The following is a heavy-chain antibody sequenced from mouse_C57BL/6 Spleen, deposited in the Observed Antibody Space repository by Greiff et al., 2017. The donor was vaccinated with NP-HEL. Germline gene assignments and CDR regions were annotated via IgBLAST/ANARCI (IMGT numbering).Heavy chain of an antibody. D-gene: IGHD1-1*01. CDR3: ASPITTVWYFDV. Sequence: QVQLQQSGAELVKPGASVKISCKASGYAFSSYWMNWVKQRPGKGLEWIGQIYPGDGDTNYNGKFKGKATLTADKSSSTAYMQLSSLTSEDSAVYFCASPITTVWYFDVWGTGTTVTVSS. CDR1: GYAFSSYW. J-gene: IGHJ1*03. V-gene: IGHV1-80*01. CDR2: IYPGDGDT.